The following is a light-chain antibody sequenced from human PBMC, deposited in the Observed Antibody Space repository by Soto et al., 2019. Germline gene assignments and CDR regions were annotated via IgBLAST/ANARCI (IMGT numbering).Light chain of an antibody. CDR3: QQSYATPIT. CDR1: QSISSN. J-gene: IGKJ5*01. CDR2: SAS. Sequence: DIQMTQSPSSLSASVGDRVTITCRASQSISSNLNWYQQRPGKAPKLLIYSASSLQSGVPSRFSGSESGTDFTLTISSLQPEDCATYYCQQSYATPITFGQGTRLEIK. V-gene: IGKV1-39*01.